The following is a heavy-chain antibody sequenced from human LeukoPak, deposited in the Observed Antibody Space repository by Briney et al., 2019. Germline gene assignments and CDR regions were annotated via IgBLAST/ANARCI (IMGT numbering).Heavy chain of an antibody. Sequence: SETLSLTCTVSGGSISSYYWSWIRQPPGKGLEWIGYIYYSGSTNYNPSLKSRVTISVDTSKNQFSLKLSSVTAADTAVYYCARARLWSGTLDYWGQGTLVTVSS. CDR3: ARARLWSGTLDY. CDR1: GGSISSYY. D-gene: IGHD4/OR15-4a*01. J-gene: IGHJ4*02. V-gene: IGHV4-59*01. CDR2: IYYSGST.